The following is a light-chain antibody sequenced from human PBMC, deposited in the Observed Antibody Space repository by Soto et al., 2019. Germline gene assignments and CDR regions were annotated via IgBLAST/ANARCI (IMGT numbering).Light chain of an antibody. V-gene: IGKV3-11*01. CDR3: LQRSNWPLT. CDR1: HSVSSY. Sequence: EIVFTQSPATRSLSPGERATLSCRSRHSVSSYSAWYQQMPAQAPGLIIEAASNRATGIPARFSGSGSGTDFTLTISSLEPEDFGVYYCLQRSNWPLTFGGGTKVDIK. CDR2: AAS. J-gene: IGKJ4*01.